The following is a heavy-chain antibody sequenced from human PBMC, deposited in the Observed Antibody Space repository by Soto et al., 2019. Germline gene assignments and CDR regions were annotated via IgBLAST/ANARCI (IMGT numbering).Heavy chain of an antibody. J-gene: IGHJ3*02. D-gene: IGHD3-3*01. V-gene: IGHV1-2*01. Sequence: QLHLVQSGAVVKKPGASVTVSCSASGYPVTAYYMHWVRQAPGRGLEWMGGINPATGAAKYTQTFQGRGTLDRDPSAGTALIGPTGPPSEAAGAFFWARGGGVGVAGSAAFDMWGQGTLVTVSS. CDR2: INPATGAA. CDR3: ARGGGVGVAGSAAFDM. CDR1: GYPVTAYY.